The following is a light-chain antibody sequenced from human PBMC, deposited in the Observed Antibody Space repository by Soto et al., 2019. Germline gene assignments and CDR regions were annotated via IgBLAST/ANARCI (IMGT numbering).Light chain of an antibody. CDR3: QQYNNWPPIT. V-gene: IGKV3-15*01. CDR1: QSVSSN. CDR2: GAS. J-gene: IGKJ2*01. Sequence: EIVLMQSPATLSVSPGERATLSCRASQSVSSNLAWYQQKPGQAPRLLIYGASTMATGIPARFSGSGSVTEFTLTISSLQSEDFAVYYGQQYNNWPPITFGQGTKLEIK.